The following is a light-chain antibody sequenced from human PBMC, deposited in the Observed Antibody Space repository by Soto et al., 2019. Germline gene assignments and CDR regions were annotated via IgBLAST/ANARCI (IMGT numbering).Light chain of an antibody. J-gene: IGLJ1*01. CDR3: GTWDSSLSAGL. Sequence: QSVLTQPRSVSAAPGQKVTISCSGSSSNIGNNYVSWYQQLPGTAPKLLIYDNNKRPSGIPDRFSGSKSGTSATLGITGLQTGDEADYYCGTWDSSLSAGLFGTGTKVTVL. CDR2: DNN. V-gene: IGLV1-51*01. CDR1: SSNIGNNY.